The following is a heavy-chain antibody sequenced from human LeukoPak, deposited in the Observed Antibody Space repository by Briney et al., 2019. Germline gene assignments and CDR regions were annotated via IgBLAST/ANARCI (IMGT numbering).Heavy chain of an antibody. CDR3: ARATDTSGCCTFDN. CDR1: GFTVSNDY. D-gene: IGHD6-19*01. V-gene: IGHV3-53*01. CDR2: IYSGGGT. J-gene: IGHJ4*02. Sequence: GGSLRLSCAASGFTVSNDYMTWARQAPGKGLDWVSLIYSGGGTYYADSVKGRFTISRDNSNNTLYLQMNSLRAEDTAVYYCARATDTSGCCTFDNWGQGTLVTVSS.